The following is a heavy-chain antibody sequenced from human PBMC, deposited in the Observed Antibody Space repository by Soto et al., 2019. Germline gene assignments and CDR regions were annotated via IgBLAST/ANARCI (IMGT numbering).Heavy chain of an antibody. J-gene: IGHJ6*02. V-gene: IGHV4-59*08. D-gene: IGHD2-21*01. CDR1: GGSISSYY. Sequence: QVQLQESGPGQVKPSETLSLTCTVSGGSISSYYWSWFRQPPGRGLEWIGYIYYSGSTSYSPSLKSRVTISVDTSKNQISLMLSSVTAADTAMYYCARHPPYCVGMDVWGQGTTVTVSS. CDR3: ARHPPYCVGMDV. CDR2: IYYSGST.